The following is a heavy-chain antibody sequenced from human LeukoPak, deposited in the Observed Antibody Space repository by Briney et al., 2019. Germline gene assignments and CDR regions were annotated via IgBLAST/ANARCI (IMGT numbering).Heavy chain of an antibody. CDR3: TKSPRWAAAPDY. CDR1: GFTFADYA. D-gene: IGHD6-13*01. V-gene: IGHV3-9*01. CDR2: VSWNSGNI. J-gene: IGHJ4*02. Sequence: GGSLRLSCAASGFTFADYAMQWVRQAPGKGLEWVSGVSWNSGNIGYAESVKGRFTISRDNAKNSLYLQTNSLRAEDTALYYCTKSPRWAAAPDYWGRGTLVTVSS.